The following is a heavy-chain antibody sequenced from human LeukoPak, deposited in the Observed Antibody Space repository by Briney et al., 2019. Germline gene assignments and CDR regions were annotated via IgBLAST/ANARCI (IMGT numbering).Heavy chain of an antibody. CDR1: GYTFTGYY. J-gene: IGHJ5*02. CDR2: INPNSGGT. V-gene: IGHV1-2*02. Sequence: GASVKVSCKASGYTFTGYYMHWVRQAPGQGLEWMGWINPNSGGTNYAQKFQGRVTMTRDTSISTAYMELSRLRSDDTAVYYCARDGLLWFGELAPDNWFDPWGQGTLVTVSS. D-gene: IGHD3-10*01. CDR3: ARDGLLWFGELAPDNWFDP.